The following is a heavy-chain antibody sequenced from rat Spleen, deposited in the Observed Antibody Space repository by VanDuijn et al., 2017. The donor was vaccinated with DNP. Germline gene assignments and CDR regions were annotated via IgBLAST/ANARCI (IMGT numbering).Heavy chain of an antibody. J-gene: IGHJ2*01. CDR1: GFTLNNYW. V-gene: IGHV5-31*01. CDR3: ARGGRSYFDY. D-gene: IGHD1-11*01. Sequence: EVQQVESGGDLVQPGRSLKVSCVVSGFTLNNYWMTWIRQVPGKGLEWVASITTSGDSTSYPDSVKGRFTISRDNAKNTLYLQMNSLRSEDTATYYCARGGRSYFDYWGQGVMVTVSS. CDR2: ITTSGDST.